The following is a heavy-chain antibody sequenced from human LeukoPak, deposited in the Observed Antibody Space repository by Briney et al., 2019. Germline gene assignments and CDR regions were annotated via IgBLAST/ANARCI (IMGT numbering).Heavy chain of an antibody. J-gene: IGHJ4*02. CDR3: ARQGDSGRSYDY. CDR1: GGSISSYY. CDR2: IYYSGST. Sequence: PSETLSLTCTVSGGSISSYYWSWIRQPPGKGLEWIGYIYYSGSTNYNPSLKSRVTISVDTSKNQFSLKLSYVTAADTAVYFCARQGDSGRSYDYWGQGTLVTVSS. D-gene: IGHD3-22*01. V-gene: IGHV4-59*01.